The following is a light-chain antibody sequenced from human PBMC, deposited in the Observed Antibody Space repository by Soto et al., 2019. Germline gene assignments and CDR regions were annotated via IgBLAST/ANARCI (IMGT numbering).Light chain of an antibody. V-gene: IGKV3-20*01. J-gene: IGKJ1*01. CDR3: QQYGSSRRT. CDR2: GAS. Sequence: IVLTQSPGTLSLSPWERATLSCRASQSVSSSYLAWYQQKPGQAPRLLIYGASSRATGIPDRFSGSGSGTDFTLTISRLEPEDVAVYYCQQYGSSRRTFGQGTKVDIK. CDR1: QSVSSSY.